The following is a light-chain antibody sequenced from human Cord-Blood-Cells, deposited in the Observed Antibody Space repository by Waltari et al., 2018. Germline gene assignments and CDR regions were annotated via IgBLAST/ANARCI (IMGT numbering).Light chain of an antibody. Sequence: DIQMTQSPSSLSASVGDSVTITCRASQSISSYLNWYQQKPGKVPKLLIYAASSLQSGVPSRFSGSGSGTDFTLTISSLQPEDFATYYCQQSYSTLSITFGQGTRLEIK. V-gene: IGKV1-39*01. CDR3: QQSYSTLSIT. CDR2: AAS. CDR1: QSISSY. J-gene: IGKJ5*01.